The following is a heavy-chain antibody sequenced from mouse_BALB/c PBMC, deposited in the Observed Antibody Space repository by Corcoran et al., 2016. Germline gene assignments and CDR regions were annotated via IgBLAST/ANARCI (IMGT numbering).Heavy chain of an antibody. J-gene: IGHJ4*01. Sequence: QIKLVQSGPELKKPGETVKISCKASGYTFTNYGMNWVKQAPGKGLKWMGWINTYTGEPTYADDFKGRFAFSLETSASTAYLQINNLKNEDTATYFCARAPLHYYAMDYWGQGTSVTVSS. V-gene: IGHV9-3-1*01. D-gene: IGHD6-1*01. CDR2: INTYTGEP. CDR1: GYTFTNYG. CDR3: ARAPLHYYAMDY.